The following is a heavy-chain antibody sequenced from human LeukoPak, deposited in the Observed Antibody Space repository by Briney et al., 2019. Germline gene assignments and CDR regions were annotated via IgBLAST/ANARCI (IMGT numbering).Heavy chain of an antibody. CDR2: INQDGSEK. CDR1: GFIFRSYW. Sequence: PGGSLRLSCAVSGFIFRSYWMDWVRQAPGRGLEWVANINQDGSEKYFVDSVKGRFTISGDNAKNSLYLQMNSLRAEDPAVYYCSRALEVWGKGTTVTVSS. J-gene: IGHJ6*04. CDR3: SRALEV. V-gene: IGHV3-7*01.